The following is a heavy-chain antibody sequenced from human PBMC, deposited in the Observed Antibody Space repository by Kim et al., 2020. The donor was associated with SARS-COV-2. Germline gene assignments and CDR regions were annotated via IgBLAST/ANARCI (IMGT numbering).Heavy chain of an antibody. CDR2: IYYSGST. D-gene: IGHD3-22*01. CDR3: ARDSINDSSGYYFSPENYFDY. CDR1: GGSISSSSYY. Sequence: SETLSLTCTVSGGSISSSSYYWGWIRQPPGKGLEWIGSIYYSGSTYYNPSLKSRVTISVDTSKNQFSLKLSSVTAADTAVYYCARDSINDSSGYYFSPENYFDYWGQGTLVTVSS. J-gene: IGHJ4*02. V-gene: IGHV4-39*07.